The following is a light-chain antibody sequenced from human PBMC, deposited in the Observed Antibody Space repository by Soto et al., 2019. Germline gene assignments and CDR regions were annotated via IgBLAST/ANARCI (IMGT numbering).Light chain of an antibody. CDR1: SGHRSYA. V-gene: IGLV4-69*01. CDR3: QTWGTGIHMV. Sequence: QAVVTQSPSASASLGASVNLTCTMSSGHRSYAIAWHQQQPEKGPRYLMKLTSDGSHSKGDGIPDRFSGSSSGAERYPTISSVQSEDEAAYYCQTWGTGIHMVFGGGTKLTVL. J-gene: IGLJ2*01. CDR2: LTSDGSH.